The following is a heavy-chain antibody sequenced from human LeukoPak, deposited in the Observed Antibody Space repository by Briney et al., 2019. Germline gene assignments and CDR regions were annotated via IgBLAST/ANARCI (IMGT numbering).Heavy chain of an antibody. Sequence: PGGSLRLSCAASGFTFDDYAMHWVRQAPGKGLEWVSRINSDGSSTSYADSVKGRFTISRDNAKNTLYLQMNSLRAEDTAVYYCARDQDALRFLEWLFGAYGMDVWGQGTTVTVSS. CDR3: ARDQDALRFLEWLFGAYGMDV. V-gene: IGHV3-74*01. CDR1: GFTFDDYA. D-gene: IGHD3-3*01. J-gene: IGHJ6*02. CDR2: INSDGSST.